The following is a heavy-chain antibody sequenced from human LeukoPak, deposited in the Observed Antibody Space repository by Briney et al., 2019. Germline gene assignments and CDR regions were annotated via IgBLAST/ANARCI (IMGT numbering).Heavy chain of an antibody. D-gene: IGHD3-3*01. Sequence: PGGSLRLSCAASGFTFSSYSMNWVRQAPGKGLEWVSSISSSSSYIYYADSVKGRFTISRDNAKNSLYLQMNSLRAEATAVYYCARDYDFWSGHSEGAFDIWGQGTMVTVSS. CDR2: ISSSSSYI. V-gene: IGHV3-21*01. CDR3: ARDYDFWSGHSEGAFDI. J-gene: IGHJ3*02. CDR1: GFTFSSYS.